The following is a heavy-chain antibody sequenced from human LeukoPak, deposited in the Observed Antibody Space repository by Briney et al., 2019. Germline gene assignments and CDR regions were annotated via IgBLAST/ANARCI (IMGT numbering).Heavy chain of an antibody. CDR1: GGSFSGYY. Sequence: PSETLSLTCAVYGGSFSGYYWSWIRQPPGKGLEWIGEINHSGSTNYNPSLKSRVTISVDTSKNQFSLKLSSVTAADTAVYYCARASGYDSSGYSTDWGQGTLVTVSS. CDR3: ARASGYDSSGYSTD. V-gene: IGHV4-34*01. CDR2: INHSGST. D-gene: IGHD3-22*01. J-gene: IGHJ4*02.